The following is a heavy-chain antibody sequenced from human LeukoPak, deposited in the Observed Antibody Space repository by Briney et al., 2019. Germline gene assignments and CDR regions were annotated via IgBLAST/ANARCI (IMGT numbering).Heavy chain of an antibody. Sequence: GGSLRLSCAASGFTFSNFWMSWVRQAPGKGLEWVANINQDGSERYFVDSVKGRFTISRDNAKNSLYLQMSSLRAEDTAVYYCARDRYSGTYLGASDIWGQGTMVTVSS. CDR2: INQDGSER. D-gene: IGHD1-26*01. CDR1: GFTFSNFW. V-gene: IGHV3-7*01. CDR3: ARDRYSGTYLGASDI. J-gene: IGHJ3*02.